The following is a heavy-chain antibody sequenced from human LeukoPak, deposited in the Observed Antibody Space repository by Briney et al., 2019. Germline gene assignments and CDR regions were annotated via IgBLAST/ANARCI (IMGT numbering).Heavy chain of an antibody. J-gene: IGHJ4*02. V-gene: IGHV3-23*01. Sequence: PGGSLRLSCAASGFTFSNYWMTWVRRAPGKGLEWVSAISGSGGSTYYADSVKGRFTISRDNSKNTLYLQMNSLRAEDTAVYYCAKEEVRGYSYGPLPDYWGQGTLVTVSS. CDR2: ISGSGGST. D-gene: IGHD5-18*01. CDR3: AKEEVRGYSYGPLPDY. CDR1: GFTFSNYW.